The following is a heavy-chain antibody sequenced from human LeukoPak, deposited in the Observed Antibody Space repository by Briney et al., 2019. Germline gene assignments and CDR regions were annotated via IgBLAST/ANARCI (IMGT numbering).Heavy chain of an antibody. CDR3: AREGRIAVAATQRTTGTYSKSMDV. Sequence: PGGSLRLSCAASGFTFSSYEMNWVRQAPGKGLEWVSYISSSGSTIYYADSVKGRFTISRDNAKNSLYLQMNSLRAEDTAVYYCAREGRIAVAATQRTTGTYSKSMDVWGKGTTVTISS. V-gene: IGHV3-48*03. CDR1: GFTFSSYE. CDR2: ISSSGSTI. J-gene: IGHJ6*03. D-gene: IGHD6-19*01.